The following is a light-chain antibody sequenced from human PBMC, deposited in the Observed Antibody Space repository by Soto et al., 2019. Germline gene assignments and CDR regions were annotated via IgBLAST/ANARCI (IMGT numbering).Light chain of an antibody. Sequence: EVVLTQSPGTLSLSPGDRATLSCRASQGVSANSLAWYQQKLGQAPRLLIYGASSRATGTPDRFSGNGSVTDVTLTISRLEPEDFAIYHCHQYGSTPFTCGPGTKVDIK. J-gene: IGKJ3*01. CDR3: HQYGSTPFT. CDR2: GAS. CDR1: QGVSANS. V-gene: IGKV3-20*01.